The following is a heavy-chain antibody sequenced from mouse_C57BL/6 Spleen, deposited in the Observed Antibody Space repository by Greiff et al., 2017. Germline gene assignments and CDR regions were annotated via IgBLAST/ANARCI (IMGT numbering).Heavy chain of an antibody. D-gene: IGHD4-1*02. CDR1: GYTFTSYT. CDR2: INPSSGYT. Sequence: QVQLKESGAELARPGASVKMSCKASGYTFTSYTMHWVKQRPGQGLEWIGYINPSSGYTKYNQKFKDKATLTADKSSSTAYMQLSSLTSEDSAVYYCARDTQLGYFDYWGQGTTLTVSS. J-gene: IGHJ2*01. CDR3: ARDTQLGYFDY. V-gene: IGHV1-4*01.